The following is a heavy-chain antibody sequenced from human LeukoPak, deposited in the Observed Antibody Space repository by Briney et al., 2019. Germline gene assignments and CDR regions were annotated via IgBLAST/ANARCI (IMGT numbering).Heavy chain of an antibody. D-gene: IGHD5-12*01. CDR1: GGSFSANY. CDR3: ARGRGGEWLRFYYFDY. CDR2: IHQSGST. Sequence: SETLSLTCAVYGGSFSANYWSWIRQPPGKGLEWIGEIHQSGSTNYNPSLKSRVTISVDTSKNQFFLKLTSVTAADTAVYYCARGRGGEWLRFYYFDYWGQGTLVTVSS. V-gene: IGHV4-34*01. J-gene: IGHJ4*02.